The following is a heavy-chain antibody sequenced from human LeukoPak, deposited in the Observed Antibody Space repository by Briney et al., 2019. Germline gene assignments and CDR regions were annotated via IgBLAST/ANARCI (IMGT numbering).Heavy chain of an antibody. D-gene: IGHD2-21*01. Sequence: SVKVSCKASGGTFSSYAISWVRQAPGQGLEWMGRIIPILGIANYAQKFQGRVTITADKSTSTAYMELSSLRSEDTAVYYCARGQIVEPADYWGQGTLVTVSS. CDR1: GGTFSSYA. J-gene: IGHJ4*02. CDR2: IIPILGIA. CDR3: ARGQIVEPADY. V-gene: IGHV1-69*04.